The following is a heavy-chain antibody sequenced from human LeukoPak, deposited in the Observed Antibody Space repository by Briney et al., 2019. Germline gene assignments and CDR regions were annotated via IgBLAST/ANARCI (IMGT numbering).Heavy chain of an antibody. V-gene: IGHV3-30-3*01. CDR3: AYDSSGYPNGNFDY. CDR1: GFTFSSYA. D-gene: IGHD3-22*01. Sequence: GRSLRLSCAASGFTFSSYAMHWVRQAPGKGLEWVAVISYDGSNKYYADSVKGRFTISRDNSKNTLYLQMNSLRAEDTAVYYCAYDSSGYPNGNFDYWGQGTLVTVFS. CDR2: ISYDGSNK. J-gene: IGHJ4*02.